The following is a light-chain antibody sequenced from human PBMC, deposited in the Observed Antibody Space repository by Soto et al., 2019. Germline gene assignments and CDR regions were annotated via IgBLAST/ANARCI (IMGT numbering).Light chain of an antibody. CDR2: DVT. V-gene: IGLV2-11*01. CDR1: SSDVGGYNF. Sequence: QLVLTQPRSVSGSPGQSVTISCTGTSSDVGGYNFVSWYQHPPGKAPKLMLYDVTNRPSGVPDRFSGSKSDNTASLTISGLQAEDESDYYCCSYAGSDTDVFGTGTKLTVL. CDR3: CSYAGSDTDV. J-gene: IGLJ1*01.